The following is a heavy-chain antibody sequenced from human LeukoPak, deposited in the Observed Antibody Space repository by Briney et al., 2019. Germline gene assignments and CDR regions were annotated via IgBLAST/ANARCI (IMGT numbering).Heavy chain of an antibody. CDR2: INHSGST. CDR3: ARVFRSSSWYINWYFDL. Sequence: SETLSLTCAVYGGSFSGYYWSWIRQPPGKGLEWIGEINHSGSTNYNPSLKSRVTISVDTSKNRFSLKLSSVTAADTAVYYCARVFRSSSWYINWYFDLWGRGTLVTVSS. CDR1: GGSFSGYY. J-gene: IGHJ2*01. V-gene: IGHV4-34*01. D-gene: IGHD6-13*01.